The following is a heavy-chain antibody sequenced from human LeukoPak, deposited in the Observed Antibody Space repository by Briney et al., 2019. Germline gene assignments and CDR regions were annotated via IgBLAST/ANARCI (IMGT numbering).Heavy chain of an antibody. CDR2: INAGNGNT. CDR1: GYTFTNSP. V-gene: IGHV1-3*01. J-gene: IGHJ3*02. D-gene: IGHD5-18*01. Sequence: GASVKVSCKASGYTFTNSPMHWVRQAPGQRLEWMGWINAGNGNTKYSQKFQGRVTISVDTSKNQLSLKLSSVTAADTAVYYCARGTPDTAMVQDAFDIWGQGTMVTVSS. CDR3: ARGTPDTAMVQDAFDI.